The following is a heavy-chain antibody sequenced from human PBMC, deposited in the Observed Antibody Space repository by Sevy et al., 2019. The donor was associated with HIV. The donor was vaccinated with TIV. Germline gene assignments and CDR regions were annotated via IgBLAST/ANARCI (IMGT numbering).Heavy chain of an antibody. J-gene: IGHJ4*02. Sequence: GGSLRLSCTTSGFSFSTYGMHWVRQAPGKGLEWVAGIWYDGSKKQYADSVKGRFTISRDSSKNRMDLQMNSLRGEDTVWVYCAREREVNSRGWSVPFDEWGQGTLVTVSS. CDR1: GFSFSTYG. D-gene: IGHD6-19*01. CDR2: IWYDGSKK. V-gene: IGHV3-33*08. CDR3: AREREVNSRGWSVPFDE.